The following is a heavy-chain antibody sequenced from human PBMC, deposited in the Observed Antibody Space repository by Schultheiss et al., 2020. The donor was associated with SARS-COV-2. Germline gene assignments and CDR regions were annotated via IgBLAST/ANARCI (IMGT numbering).Heavy chain of an antibody. CDR3: AKVPVVVVIGGAFDI. CDR2: ISGSGGST. Sequence: GESLKISCAASGFTFSSYAMSWVRQAPGKGLEWVSAISGSGGSTYYADSVKGRFTISRDNSKNTLYLQMNSLRAEDTAVYYCAKVPVVVVIGGAFDIWGQGTMVTVSS. V-gene: IGHV3-23*01. CDR1: GFTFSSYA. D-gene: IGHD2-21*01. J-gene: IGHJ3*02.